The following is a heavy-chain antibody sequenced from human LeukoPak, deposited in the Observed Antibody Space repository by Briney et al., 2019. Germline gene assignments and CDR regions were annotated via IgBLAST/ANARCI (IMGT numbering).Heavy chain of an antibody. Sequence: SETLSLTCTVSGDSISSGVYYSSWLRQDPGKGLEWIGYIYYSRITDYKPSLESRVTISVDTSKNQFALKLTSVTAADTAVYYCAGSYNWSDDFDYWGPGTLVTVSS. CDR1: GDSISSGVYY. D-gene: IGHD1-1*01. V-gene: IGHV4-61*08. J-gene: IGHJ4*02. CDR3: AGSYNWSDDFDY. CDR2: IYYSRIT.